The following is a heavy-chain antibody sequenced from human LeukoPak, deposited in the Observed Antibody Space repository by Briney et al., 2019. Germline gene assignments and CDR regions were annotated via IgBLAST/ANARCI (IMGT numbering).Heavy chain of an antibody. Sequence: GGSLRLSCAASGFTFSTYTMSWVRQAPGKGLEWVSAISSSGSSTYYADSVKGRFTISRDNSRNTLYLQMNSLRAEDTAVYYCAKDRATVTHNWFDPWGQGTLVTVSS. D-gene: IGHD4-17*01. V-gene: IGHV3-23*01. CDR2: ISSSGSST. CDR1: GFTFSTYT. J-gene: IGHJ5*02. CDR3: AKDRATVTHNWFDP.